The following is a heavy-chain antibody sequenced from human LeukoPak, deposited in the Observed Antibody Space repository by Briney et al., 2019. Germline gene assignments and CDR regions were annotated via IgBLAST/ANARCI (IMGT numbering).Heavy chain of an antibody. CDR2: INHGGST. CDR3: VRHKDPGYYYYYGLDV. J-gene: IGHJ6*02. CDR1: GGSFSGYY. Sequence: PSETLSLTCAVYGGSFSGYYWSWIRQPPGKGLEWIGEINHGGSTNYNPSLKSRVTISVDTSKNQFSLKLSSVTAADTSVYYCVRHKDPGYYYYYGLDVWGQGTTVTVSS. V-gene: IGHV4-34*01.